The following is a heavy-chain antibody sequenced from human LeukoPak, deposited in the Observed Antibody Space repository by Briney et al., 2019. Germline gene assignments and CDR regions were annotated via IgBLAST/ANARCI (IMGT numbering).Heavy chain of an antibody. J-gene: IGHJ4*02. CDR3: VRDLREADH. CDR2: ISGSGGST. CDR1: GFTFSSYA. Sequence: GGSLRLSCAASGFTFSSYAMSWVRQAPGKGLEWVSAISGSGGSTYYADSVKGRFTISRDNSKNTLYLQMNSLRVDDTAVYYCVRDLREADHWGLGTLVTVSS. D-gene: IGHD3-10*01. V-gene: IGHV3-23*01.